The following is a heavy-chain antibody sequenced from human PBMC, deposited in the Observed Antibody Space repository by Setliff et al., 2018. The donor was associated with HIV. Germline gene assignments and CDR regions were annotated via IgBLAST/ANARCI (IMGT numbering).Heavy chain of an antibody. Sequence: PSETLSLXCTVSGGSISSHYWSWIRQPPGKGLEWIGSIYYSGSTNYNPSLKSRVTISVDTSKNQFSLKLSSVTAADTAVYYCAREEGIVVVTATDAFDIWGQGTMVTVSS. D-gene: IGHD2-21*02. CDR1: GGSISSHY. J-gene: IGHJ3*02. V-gene: IGHV4-59*11. CDR2: IYYSGST. CDR3: AREEGIVVVTATDAFDI.